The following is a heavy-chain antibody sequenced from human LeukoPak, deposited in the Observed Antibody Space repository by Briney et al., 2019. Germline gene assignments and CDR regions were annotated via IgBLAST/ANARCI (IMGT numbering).Heavy chain of an antibody. J-gene: IGHJ4*02. D-gene: IGHD6-13*01. CDR2: INSDGSST. CDR1: EFTFSTYW. Sequence: GGSLRLSCAASEFTFSTYWMHWVRQAPGKGLVWVGRINSDGSSTIYADSVKGRFTISRVNPKNMLYLQMNSLTVDDTAVYYCARVSSNWHNDYWGQGTLVTVSS. CDR3: ARVSSNWHNDY. V-gene: IGHV3-74*01.